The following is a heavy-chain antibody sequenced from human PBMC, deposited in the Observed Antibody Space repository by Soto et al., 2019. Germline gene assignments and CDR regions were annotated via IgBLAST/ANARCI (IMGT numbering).Heavy chain of an antibody. CDR3: ARVLPHYDILTGYYTDY. J-gene: IGHJ4*02. D-gene: IGHD3-9*01. V-gene: IGHV4-34*01. CDR2: INHSGST. CDR1: GGSFSGYY. Sequence: SETLSLTCAVYGGSFSGYYWSWIRQPPGKGLEWIGEINHSGSTNYNPSLKSRVTISVDTSKNQFSLKLSSVTAADTAVYYCARVLPHYDILTGYYTDYWGQGTLVTVSS.